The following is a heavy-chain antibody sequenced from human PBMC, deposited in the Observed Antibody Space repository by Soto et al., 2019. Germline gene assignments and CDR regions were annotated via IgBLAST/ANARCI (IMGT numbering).Heavy chain of an antibody. D-gene: IGHD3-22*01. J-gene: IGHJ4*02. CDR1: GFTFSSYG. CDR2: IWYDGGSK. Sequence: QVQLVESGGGVVQPGKSLRLSCAASGFTFSSYGMHWVRQAPGKGLEWVAVIWYDGGSKYYTDSVKGRFTISRDNSKNTLYLQMNSLRAEDTAVYYCARDFGVNDDYDTSGLPDYWGQGTLVTVSS. V-gene: IGHV3-33*01. CDR3: ARDFGVNDDYDTSGLPDY.